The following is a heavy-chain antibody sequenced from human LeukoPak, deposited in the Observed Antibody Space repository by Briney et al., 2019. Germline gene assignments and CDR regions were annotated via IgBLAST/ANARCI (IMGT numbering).Heavy chain of an antibody. CDR2: IIPIFGTA. V-gene: IGHV1-69*13. CDR1: GGTFSSYA. J-gene: IGHJ4*02. D-gene: IGHD3-16*02. CDR3: ARDNDYVWGSYRPFDY. Sequence: GASVKVSCKASGGTFSSYAISWVRQAPGQGLEWMGGIIPIFGTANHAQKFQGRVTITADESTSTAYMELSSLRSEDTAVYYCARDNDYVWGSYRPFDYWGQGTLVTVSS.